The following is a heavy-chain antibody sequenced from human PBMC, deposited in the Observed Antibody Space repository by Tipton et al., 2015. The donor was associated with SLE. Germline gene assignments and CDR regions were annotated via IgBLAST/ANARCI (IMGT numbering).Heavy chain of an antibody. D-gene: IGHD2-2*01. Sequence: TLSLTCTVSGGSISSSSYYWGWIRQPPGKGLEWIGRIYYIGSTSYNPSLKSRVTISVDTSQNQFSLKLSSVTAADTAVYFCARQAYLCSTTSCPMNPDAFDIWGQGTMVTVSS. CDR1: GGSISSSSYY. CDR2: IYYIGST. J-gene: IGHJ3*02. CDR3: ARQAYLCSTTSCPMNPDAFDI. V-gene: IGHV4-39*01.